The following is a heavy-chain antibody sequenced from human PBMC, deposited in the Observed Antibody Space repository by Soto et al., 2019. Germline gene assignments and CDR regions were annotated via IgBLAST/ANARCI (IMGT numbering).Heavy chain of an antibody. CDR3: ARDAAPTLNYPHGMDV. J-gene: IGHJ6*02. CDR1: GDSVSTNIAA. D-gene: IGHD1-7*01. Sequence: SQTLSITCAISGDSVSTNIAAWSWIRQSPSRGLEWLGRTLYRSSKWYNEYAVSVKSRMTINPDTSKNQFSLQLNSVTPEDTAVYYCARDAAPTLNYPHGMDVWGQGTAVTVSS. CDR2: TLYRSSKWYN. V-gene: IGHV6-1*01.